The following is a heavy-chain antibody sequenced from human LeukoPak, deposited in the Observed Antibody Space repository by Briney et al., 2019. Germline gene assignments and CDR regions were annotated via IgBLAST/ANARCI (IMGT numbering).Heavy chain of an antibody. J-gene: IGHJ6*04. CDR1: GGSFSGYY. V-gene: IGHV4-34*01. D-gene: IGHD6-19*01. CDR2: INHSGST. CDR3: ARDPLIAVPGTMNYYGMDV. Sequence: PSETLSLTCAVYGGSFSGYYWSWLRQPPGKGLEWLGEINHSGSTNYNPSLKSRVTISVDTSKNQFSLKLSSVTAADTAVYYCARDPLIAVPGTMNYYGMDVWGKGTTVTVSS.